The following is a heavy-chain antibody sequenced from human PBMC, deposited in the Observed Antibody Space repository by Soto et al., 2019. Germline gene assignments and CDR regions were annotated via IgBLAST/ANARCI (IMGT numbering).Heavy chain of an antibody. D-gene: IGHD2-15*01. Sequence: QVQLQESGPGLVKPSQTLSLTCTVSGGSISSGGYYWSWIRQHPGKGLEWIGYIYYSGSTYYNPSLKSRVTVSVDTSKIQSYLQLSSVTAADTAVYYCARDRASAAYYYYGMDVWGQGTTVTVSS. CDR2: IYYSGST. J-gene: IGHJ6*02. CDR1: GGSISSGGYY. CDR3: ARDRASAAYYYYGMDV. V-gene: IGHV4-31*03.